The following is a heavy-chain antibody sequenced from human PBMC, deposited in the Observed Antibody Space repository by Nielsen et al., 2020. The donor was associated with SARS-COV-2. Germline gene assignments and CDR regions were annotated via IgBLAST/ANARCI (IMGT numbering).Heavy chain of an antibody. Sequence: GESLTISCAASGFTFDDYGMSWVRQAPGKGLEWVSGINWHGGSTGYADSVKGRFTISRDNAKNSLYLQMNSLRAEDTALYHCARVYSYGYPSPWFDPCGLGTLVTVSS. D-gene: IGHD5-18*01. CDR2: INWHGGST. J-gene: IGHJ5*02. V-gene: IGHV3-20*01. CDR3: ARVYSYGYPSPWFDP. CDR1: GFTFDDYG.